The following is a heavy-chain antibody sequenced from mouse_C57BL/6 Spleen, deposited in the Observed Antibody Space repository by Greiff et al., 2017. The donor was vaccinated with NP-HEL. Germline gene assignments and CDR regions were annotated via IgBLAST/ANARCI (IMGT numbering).Heavy chain of an antibody. CDR3: ARDSHYYGSSKFAY. D-gene: IGHD1-1*01. CDR1: GYTFTNYW. V-gene: IGHV1-63*01. Sequence: QVQLKQSGAELVRPGTSVKMSCKASGYTFTNYWIGWAKQRPGHGLEWIGDIYPGGGYTNYNEKFKGKATLTADKSSSTAYMQFSSLTSEDSAIYYCARDSHYYGSSKFAYWGQGTLVTVSA. J-gene: IGHJ3*01. CDR2: IYPGGGYT.